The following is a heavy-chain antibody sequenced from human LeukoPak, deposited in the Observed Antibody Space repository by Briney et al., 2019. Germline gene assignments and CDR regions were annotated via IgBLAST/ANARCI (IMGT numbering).Heavy chain of an antibody. CDR1: DGSFGGYY. D-gene: IGHD5-18*01. V-gene: IGHV4-34*01. J-gene: IGHJ4*02. Sequence: SETLSLTCGVSDGSFGGYYWSWIRQSPGKGLEWIGEKTESGSTNYNPSLKSRVTVSVDASKKQFSLNLRSVTAADTAVYYCARGRSNSYFLGDSWGQGTLVTVSS. CDR3: ARGRSNSYFLGDS. CDR2: KTESGST.